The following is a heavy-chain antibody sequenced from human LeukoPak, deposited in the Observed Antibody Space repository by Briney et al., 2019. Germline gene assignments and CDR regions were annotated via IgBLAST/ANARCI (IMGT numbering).Heavy chain of an antibody. V-gene: IGHV1-69*05. D-gene: IGHD5-18*01. J-gene: IGHJ6*03. CDR1: GGTFSSYA. CDR3: ARDGIPDDYYYYMDV. CDR2: IIPIFGTA. Sequence: SVKVSCKASGGTFSSYAISWVRHAPGPGLEWMGGIIPIFGTANYAQKFQGRVTITTDESTSTAYMELSSLRSEDTAVYYCARDGIPDDYYYYMDVWGKGTTVTVSS.